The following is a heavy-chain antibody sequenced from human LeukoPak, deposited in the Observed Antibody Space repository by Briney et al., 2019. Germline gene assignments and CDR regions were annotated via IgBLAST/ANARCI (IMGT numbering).Heavy chain of an antibody. D-gene: IGHD3-10*01. CDR3: AKDRPYYGSGSPSDY. J-gene: IGHJ4*02. CDR1: GFTFSSYG. Sequence: GGSLRLSCAASGFTFSSYGMHWVRQAPGKGLEWVAFIRYDGSNKYYADSVKGRFTISRDNSKNTLYLQMNSLRAEDTAVYYCAKDRPYYGSGSPSDYWGQGTLVTVSS. V-gene: IGHV3-30*02. CDR2: IRYDGSNK.